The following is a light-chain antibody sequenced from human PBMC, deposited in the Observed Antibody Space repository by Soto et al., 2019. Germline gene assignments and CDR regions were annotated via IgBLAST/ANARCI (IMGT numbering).Light chain of an antibody. CDR2: DAF. V-gene: IGKV3-11*01. J-gene: IGKJ4*01. CDR1: QSVSTY. CDR3: QQRSNWPST. Sequence: PGERATLSCRASQSVSTYLAWYQQKPGQAPRLLIYDAFKRATGIPARFSGSGSGTDFTLTISSLGPEDFAVYYCQQRSNWPSTFGGGTKVEIK.